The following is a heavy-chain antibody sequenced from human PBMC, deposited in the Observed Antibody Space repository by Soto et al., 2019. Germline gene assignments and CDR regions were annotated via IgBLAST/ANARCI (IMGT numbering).Heavy chain of an antibody. CDR2: IIPIFGTA. D-gene: IGHD3-22*01. V-gene: IGHV1-69*13. CDR1: GGTFSSYA. Sequence: SVKVSCKASGGTFSSYAITWVRQAPGQGLEWMGGIIPIFGTANYAQKFQGRVTITADESTSTAYMELSSLRSEDTAVYYCARDHISYYDSSGYYYGSGRYYYYGMDVWGQGTTVTVSS. CDR3: ARDHISYYDSSGYYYGSGRYYYYGMDV. J-gene: IGHJ6*02.